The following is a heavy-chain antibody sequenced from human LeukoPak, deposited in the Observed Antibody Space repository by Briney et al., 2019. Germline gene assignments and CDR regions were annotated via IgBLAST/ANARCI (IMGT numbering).Heavy chain of an antibody. J-gene: IGHJ3*02. CDR1: GYSISSSYY. Sequence: KPSETLSLTCTVSGYSISSSYYWGWIRQPPGKGLEWIGSIYHSGTTYYNPSLKSRVTISVDTSKNQFSLKLSSVTAADTAVYYCARDRSTTVTTGAFDIWGQGTLVTESS. CDR2: IYHSGTT. D-gene: IGHD4-17*01. CDR3: ARDRSTTVTTGAFDI. V-gene: IGHV4-38-2*02.